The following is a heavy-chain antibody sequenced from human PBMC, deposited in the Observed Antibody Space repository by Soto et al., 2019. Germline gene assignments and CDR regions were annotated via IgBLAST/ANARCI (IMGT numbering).Heavy chain of an antibody. Sequence: PGESLKISCKGSGYSFTSYWIGWVRQMPGKGLEWMGIIYPGDSDTRYSPSFQGQVTISADKSISTAYLQWSSLKASDTAMYYCASPIRPYCSGGSCYDYWGQGTLVTVSS. D-gene: IGHD2-15*01. J-gene: IGHJ4*02. CDR2: IYPGDSDT. CDR3: ASPIRPYCSGGSCYDY. V-gene: IGHV5-51*01. CDR1: GYSFTSYW.